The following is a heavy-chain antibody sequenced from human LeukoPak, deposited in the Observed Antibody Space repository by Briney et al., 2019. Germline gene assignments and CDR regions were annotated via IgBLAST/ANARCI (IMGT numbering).Heavy chain of an antibody. CDR2: INWNGGST. J-gene: IGHJ4*02. V-gene: IGHV3-20*04. CDR3: ARDRALYDSRGYSYTEDDY. Sequence: GGSLRLSCAASGFTFDDYGMSWVREAPGKGLGWVSGINWNGGSTGYADSVKGRFTIPRDNAKNSLYLQMNSLRAEDTAVYYCARDRALYDSRGYSYTEDDYWGQGTLVTVSS. D-gene: IGHD3-22*01. CDR1: GFTFDDYG.